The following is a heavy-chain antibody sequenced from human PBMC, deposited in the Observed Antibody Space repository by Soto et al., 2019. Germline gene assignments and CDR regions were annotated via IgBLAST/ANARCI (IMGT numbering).Heavy chain of an antibody. J-gene: IGHJ1*01. D-gene: IGHD6-13*01. CDR3: VKDESINWYSGHFRH. CDR1: GFTFDDYA. Sequence: GGSLRLSCAASGFTFDDYAMHWVRQVPGKGLEWVSGINWNSGSIGYGDSVKGRFAISRDNAKDSLHLQMNSLSAEDTAFYYCVKDESINWYSGHFRHWGQGTLVTVSS. CDR2: INWNSGSI. V-gene: IGHV3-9*01.